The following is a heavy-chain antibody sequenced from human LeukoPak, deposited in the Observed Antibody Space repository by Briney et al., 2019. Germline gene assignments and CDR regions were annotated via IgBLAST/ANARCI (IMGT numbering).Heavy chain of an antibody. Sequence: SETLSLTCTVSGGSISSFYWSWLRQPPGKGLEWIGYMYYSGSTYYNPSLKSRVSLSVDTSKNQFSLKLNSVTAADTAVYYCARAGYDILTGYCGAFDIWGQGTMVTVSS. V-gene: IGHV4-59*01. CDR3: ARAGYDILTGYCGAFDI. CDR2: MYYSGST. J-gene: IGHJ3*02. D-gene: IGHD3-9*01. CDR1: GGSISSFY.